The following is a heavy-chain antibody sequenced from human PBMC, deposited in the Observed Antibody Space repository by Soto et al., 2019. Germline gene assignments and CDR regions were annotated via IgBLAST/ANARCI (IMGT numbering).Heavy chain of an antibody. CDR2: ISGSGGST. Sequence: EVQLLESGGGLVQPGGSLRLSCAASGFTFSSYAMRWVRQAPGKGLEWVSTISGSGGSTYYADSVKGRFTISRDNTKNTLYLQMNSLRAEDTAVYYCARRGSANYYDYWGQGTLVTVSS. D-gene: IGHD6-19*01. CDR3: ARRGSANYYDY. CDR1: GFTFSSYA. J-gene: IGHJ4*02. V-gene: IGHV3-23*01.